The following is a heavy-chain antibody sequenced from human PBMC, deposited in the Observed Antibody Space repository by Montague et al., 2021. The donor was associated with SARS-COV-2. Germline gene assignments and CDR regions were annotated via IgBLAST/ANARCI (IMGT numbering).Heavy chain of an antibody. V-gene: IGHV4-61*02. D-gene: IGHD3-22*01. CDR3: AGGRGGYYDSSGYYRTGGAFDI. CDR1: DDSISSGTYY. CDR2: IYTSGGT. J-gene: IGHJ3*02. Sequence: TLSLTCTVSDDSISSGTYYWSWIRQPAGKGLEWIGRIYTSGGTNYNPSLKSRVAISVDTSKNQFSLKLSSVTAADTAVYYCAGGRGGYYDSSGYYRTGGAFDIWGQGTMVTVSS.